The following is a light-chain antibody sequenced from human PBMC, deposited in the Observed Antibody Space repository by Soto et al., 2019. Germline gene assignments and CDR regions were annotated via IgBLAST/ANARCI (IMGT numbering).Light chain of an antibody. Sequence: QSVLTQPAYVSGSPGQSSTMSCTGTSSDVGAYHYVSWYQQHPGKAPKLLIFEVSNRPSGVSNRFSGSKSDNTASLTISGLQAEDEADYYCNSYTTSGTWVFGGGTKVTVL. J-gene: IGLJ3*02. CDR2: EVS. CDR3: NSYTTSGTWV. V-gene: IGLV2-14*01. CDR1: SSDVGAYHY.